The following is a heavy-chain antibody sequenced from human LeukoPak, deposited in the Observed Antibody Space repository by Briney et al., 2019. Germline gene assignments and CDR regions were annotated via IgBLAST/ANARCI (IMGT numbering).Heavy chain of an antibody. D-gene: IGHD4-23*01. J-gene: IGHJ4*02. CDR2: IKQDGSQK. CDR1: GFTFSNFL. Sequence: GGSLRLSCAASGFTFSNFLMSWVRQAPGNGLEWVANIKQDGSQKYYVDSVKGRFTISRDNAKNSLHLQMNSLGAEDTAVYYCASCGYGGNCYLDYWGQGTLVTVSS. V-gene: IGHV3-7*01. CDR3: ASCGYGGNCYLDY.